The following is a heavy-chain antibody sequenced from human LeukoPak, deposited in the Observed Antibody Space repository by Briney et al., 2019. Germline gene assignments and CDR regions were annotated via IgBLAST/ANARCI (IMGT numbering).Heavy chain of an antibody. D-gene: IGHD3-3*01. J-gene: IGHJ4*02. CDR3: AKDGPTYYDFWSGYYYFDY. Sequence: PGGSLRLSCAASGFTFSSYGMHWVRQAPGKGLEWVAFIRYDGSNKYYADSVKGRFTISRDNSKNTLYLQMNSLRAEDTAVYYCAKDGPTYYDFWSGYYYFDYWGQGTLVTVSS. CDR2: IRYDGSNK. CDR1: GFTFSSYG. V-gene: IGHV3-30*02.